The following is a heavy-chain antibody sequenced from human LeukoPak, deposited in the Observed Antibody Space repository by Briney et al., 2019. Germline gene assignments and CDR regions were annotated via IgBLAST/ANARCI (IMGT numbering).Heavy chain of an antibody. J-gene: IGHJ4*02. CDR1: GFTFSSSA. CDR3: AKEMVGGYGDY. D-gene: IGHD5-12*01. Sequence: GGSLRLSCAASGFTFSSSAMSWVRQAPGKGLEWVAVISYDGSNKYYADSVKGRFTISRDNSKNTLYLQMNSLRAEGTAVYYCAKEMVGGYGDYWGQGTLVTVSS. V-gene: IGHV3-30*18. CDR2: ISYDGSNK.